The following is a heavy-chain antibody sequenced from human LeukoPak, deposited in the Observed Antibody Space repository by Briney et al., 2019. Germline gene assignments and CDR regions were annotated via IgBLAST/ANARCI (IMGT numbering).Heavy chain of an antibody. D-gene: IGHD3-10*01. Sequence: GSLSLSFAGAGFTFSKYGMHWVRRAPGKAVEWVAVILNDGSHENYSDSVKGRFTISRDNSENTLYLQMSSLRAEDTAMYFCAKRDAKISGSDSFDIWGQGTMVTVSS. CDR1: GFTFSKYG. CDR2: ILNDGSHE. J-gene: IGHJ3*02. CDR3: AKRDAKISGSDSFDI. V-gene: IGHV3-33*06.